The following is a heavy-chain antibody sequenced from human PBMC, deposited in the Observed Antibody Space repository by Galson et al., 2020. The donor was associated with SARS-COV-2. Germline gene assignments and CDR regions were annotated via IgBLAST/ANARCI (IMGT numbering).Heavy chain of an antibody. V-gene: IGHV1-24*01. CDR1: GYTLTELS. D-gene: IGHD6-19*01. Sequence: ASVKVSCKVSGYTLTELSMHRVRQAPGQGLEWMGGFDPEDGETIYAQKFQGRVTMTEDKSTDTAYMELSSLRSEDTAVYYCSTVTEWPVLRDYWGQGTLVTVSS. J-gene: IGHJ4*02. CDR3: STVTEWPVLRDY. CDR2: FDPEDGET.